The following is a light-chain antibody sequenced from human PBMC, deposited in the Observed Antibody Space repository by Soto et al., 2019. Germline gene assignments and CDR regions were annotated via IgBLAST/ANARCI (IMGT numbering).Light chain of an antibody. Sequence: ETVLTQSPGTLSLSPGERATLSCRASQSVGGSLAWYQQRPGQAPRLLVYHTSNRATGIPDRFSASGSGTDFTLTISRLEPEDFAVYYCQQYGSSPGVTFGQGTLLEIK. CDR3: QQYGSSPGVT. CDR2: HTS. CDR1: QSVGGS. J-gene: IGKJ5*01. V-gene: IGKV3-20*01.